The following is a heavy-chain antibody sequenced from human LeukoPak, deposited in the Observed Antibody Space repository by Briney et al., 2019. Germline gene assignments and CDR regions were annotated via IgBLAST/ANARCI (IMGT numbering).Heavy chain of an antibody. Sequence: LSGGSLRLSCAASGFSFSTHWMHWVRQATGKGLEWVSAIGTAGDTYYTGSVKGRFTISRENAKNSLYLQMNSLRAGDTAVYYCARVAKERVGGVYYFDYWGQGTLVTASS. CDR1: GFSFSTHW. J-gene: IGHJ4*02. V-gene: IGHV3-13*01. CDR3: ARVAKERVGGVYYFDY. D-gene: IGHD1-1*01. CDR2: IGTAGDT.